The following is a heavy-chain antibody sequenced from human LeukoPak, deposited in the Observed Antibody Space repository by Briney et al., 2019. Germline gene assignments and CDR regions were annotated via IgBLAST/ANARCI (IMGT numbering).Heavy chain of an antibody. CDR1: GGSISSYY. J-gene: IGHJ3*02. D-gene: IGHD3-22*01. CDR3: ARAYYDSSGYYPGDAFDI. Sequence: SETLSLTCTASGGSISSYYWSWIRQPPGKGLEWIGYINYSGSTNYNPSLKSRVTISVDTSKNQFSLKLNSVTAADTAVYYCARAYYDSSGYYPGDAFDIWGQGTMVTVSS. V-gene: IGHV4-59*08. CDR2: INYSGST.